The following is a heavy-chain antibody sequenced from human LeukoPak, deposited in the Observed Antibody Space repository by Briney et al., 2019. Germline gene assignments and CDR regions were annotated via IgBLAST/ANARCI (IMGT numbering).Heavy chain of an antibody. V-gene: IGHV4-39*07. Sequence: SETLSLTCSVSGASISSGTYSWGWIRQSPGKGLEWIASIHYVANSRVTISVDASKNRFSLKLTSVDAADTAIYYCSCSGGSCYYRDDRGPWGQGTLVTVSS. CDR1: GASISSGTYS. CDR3: SCSGGSCYYRDDRGP. CDR2: IHYV. J-gene: IGHJ5*02. D-gene: IGHD2-15*01.